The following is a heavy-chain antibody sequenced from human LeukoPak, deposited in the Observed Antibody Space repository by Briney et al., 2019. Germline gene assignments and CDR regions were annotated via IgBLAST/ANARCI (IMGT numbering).Heavy chain of an antibody. CDR2: IWYDGSNK. CDR1: GFTFRRYG. J-gene: IGHJ4*02. D-gene: IGHD3-10*01. V-gene: IGHV3-33*01. CDR3: ARSSFMVRGVSFDY. Sequence: GGSLTLSCTTTGFTFRRYGKRWVRQAPGKGLEWVAVIWYDGSNKYYADSVKGRFTISRDNSKNTLYLQMNSLRAEDTAVYYCARSSFMVRGVSFDYWGQGTLVTVSS.